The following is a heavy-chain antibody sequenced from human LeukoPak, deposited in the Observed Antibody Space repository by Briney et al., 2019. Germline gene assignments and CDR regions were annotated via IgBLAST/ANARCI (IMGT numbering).Heavy chain of an antibody. V-gene: IGHV3-23*01. D-gene: IGHD6-13*01. CDR3: VKWPGIAAAGAQMAFDI. J-gene: IGHJ3*02. CDR2: ISGSGGST. Sequence: GGSLRLSCAASGFTFSSYAMSWVRQAPGKGLEWVSAISGSGGSTYYADSVKGRFTISRDNSKNTLYLQMNSLRAEDTAVYYCVKWPGIAAAGAQMAFDIWGQGTMVTVSS. CDR1: GFTFSSYA.